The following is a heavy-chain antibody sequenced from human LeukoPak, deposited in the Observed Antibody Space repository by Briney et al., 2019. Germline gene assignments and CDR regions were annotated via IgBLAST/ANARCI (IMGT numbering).Heavy chain of an antibody. J-gene: IGHJ5*02. CDR2: IYYRGIT. CDR3: ARQDSAYTYDWFDP. D-gene: IGHD5-18*01. V-gene: IGHV4-59*08. Sequence: PSETLSLTCSVSDDSISSYSWSWIRQPPGMGLEWIGYIYYRGITTYNPSLKSRVTISVDTSKNQFSLKLSSVTAADTAVYYCARQDSAYTYDWFDPWGQGTLVTVSS. CDR1: DDSISSYS.